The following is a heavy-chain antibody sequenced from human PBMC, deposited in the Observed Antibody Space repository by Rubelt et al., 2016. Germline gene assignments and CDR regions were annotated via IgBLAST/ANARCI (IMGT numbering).Heavy chain of an antibody. J-gene: IGHJ6*02. V-gene: IGHV2-70*01. D-gene: IGHD2-2*03. CDR2: IDWDDHK. CDR3: ARIPMDSYYGMDV. Sequence: EWLALIDWDDHKYYSTSLKTRLTISKGTSKNQVVLTMTNMDPVDTATYYCARIPMDSYYGMDVWGQGTTVTVSS.